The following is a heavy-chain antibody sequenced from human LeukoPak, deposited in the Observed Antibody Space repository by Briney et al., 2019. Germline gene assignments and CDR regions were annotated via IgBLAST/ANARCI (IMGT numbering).Heavy chain of an antibody. CDR2: MNPNSGNT. J-gene: IGHJ4*02. D-gene: IGHD3-3*01. V-gene: IGHV1-8*01. Sequence: ASVKVSCKASGYTFTSYDINWVRQATGQGLEWMGWMNPNSGNTGYAQKFQGRVTMTRNTSISTAYMELSSLRSEDTAVYYCARDRSPTIFGVVYFDYWGQGTLVTVSS. CDR3: ARDRSPTIFGVVYFDY. CDR1: GYTFTSYD.